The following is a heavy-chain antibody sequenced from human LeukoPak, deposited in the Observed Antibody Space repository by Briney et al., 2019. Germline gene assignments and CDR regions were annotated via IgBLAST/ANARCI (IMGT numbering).Heavy chain of an antibody. D-gene: IGHD1-26*01. CDR3: SRESGPFCPFGY. Sequence: SGTLSLTCGVSGGSISGTNWWSWVRQPPGQGLEWIGEISLAGPTNYNPSLNGRVTMSLDKSSNQLSLHLTSVTAADTATYFCSRESGPFCPFGYWGQGTLVIVSS. CDR2: ISLAGPT. CDR1: GGSISGTNW. V-gene: IGHV4-4*02. J-gene: IGHJ4*02.